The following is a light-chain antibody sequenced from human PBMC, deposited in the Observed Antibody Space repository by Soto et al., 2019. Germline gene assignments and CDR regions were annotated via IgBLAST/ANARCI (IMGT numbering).Light chain of an antibody. V-gene: IGLV2-18*02. CDR2: EVS. Sequence: QSALTQPPSVSGSTGQSVTISCTGTSSDVGSYNRVAWYQQPPGTAPKLMIYEVSNRPSGVPDRFSGSKSGNTASLTISGLQAEDEADYYCNSYTSSDTYVFGTGTKLTVL. CDR1: SSDVGSYNR. J-gene: IGLJ1*01. CDR3: NSYTSSDTYV.